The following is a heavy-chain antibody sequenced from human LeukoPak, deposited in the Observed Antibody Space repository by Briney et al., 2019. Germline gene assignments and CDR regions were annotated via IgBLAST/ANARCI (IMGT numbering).Heavy chain of an antibody. V-gene: IGHV3-23*01. CDR2: TRGRGGHT. CDR3: AKGGRWDYYDSSH. Sequence: GGSLRLSCAPSASTFNIHAMTWDRQAPGKGMEWVSGTRGRGGHTYYADSVKGRFTISRDNSKNTLYLQLKSLRADDTAVYYCAKGGRWDYYDSSHWGQGTVVTVSS. D-gene: IGHD3-22*01. J-gene: IGHJ3*01. CDR1: ASTFNIHA.